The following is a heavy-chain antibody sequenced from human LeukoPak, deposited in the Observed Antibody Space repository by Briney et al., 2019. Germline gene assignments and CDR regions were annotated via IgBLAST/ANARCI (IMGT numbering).Heavy chain of an antibody. CDR3: SRDPSVLDYFDY. Sequence: GGSLRLSCSASGFTFSSYYMSWVRQAPGKGLEWVANIKEDGSEKYYVDSVKGRFTISRDNAKNSLYLQFNNVTAEDTAVYYCSRDPSVLDYFDYWGQGTLVTVSS. CDR1: GFTFSSYY. V-gene: IGHV3-7*04. J-gene: IGHJ4*02. CDR2: IKEDGSEK. D-gene: IGHD2/OR15-2a*01.